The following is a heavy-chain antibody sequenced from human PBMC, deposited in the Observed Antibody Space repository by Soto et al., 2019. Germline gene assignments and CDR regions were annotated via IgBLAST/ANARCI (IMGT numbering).Heavy chain of an antibody. D-gene: IGHD2-2*01. J-gene: IGHJ3*02. Sequence: ASVKVSCKASGYTLTSYYIQWVRQAPVQGLEWMVMINPTSDYTNYAQKFQGRVTLTSDTSTSTVYMELRSLRSDDTAMYYCARGGPAINAFAIWGQGTMVTFSS. CDR3: ARGGPAINAFAI. CDR2: INPTSDYT. CDR1: GYTLTSYY. V-gene: IGHV1-46*01.